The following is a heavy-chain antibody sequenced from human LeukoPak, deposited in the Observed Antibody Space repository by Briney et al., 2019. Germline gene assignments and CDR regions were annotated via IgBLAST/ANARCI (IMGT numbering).Heavy chain of an antibody. Sequence: GASVKVSCKASGYTFTCYYMHWVRQAPGQGLEWMGWINPNSGGTNYAQKFQGRVTMTRDTSISTAYMELSRLRSDDTAVYYCARDLGHSSSWYVNWFDPWGQGTLVTVSS. CDR2: INPNSGGT. CDR1: GYTFTCYY. D-gene: IGHD6-13*01. V-gene: IGHV1-2*02. CDR3: ARDLGHSSSWYVNWFDP. J-gene: IGHJ5*02.